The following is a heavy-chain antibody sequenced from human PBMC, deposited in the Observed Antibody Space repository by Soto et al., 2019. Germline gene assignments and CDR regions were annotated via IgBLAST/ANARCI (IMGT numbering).Heavy chain of an antibody. CDR3: ARGLRAYGSGYDPYFDY. D-gene: IGHD5-12*01. V-gene: IGHV4-59*01. Sequence: FCCRWIIKNKGKGLEWIGYIYYSGSTNYNPSLKSRVTISVDTSKNQFSLKLSSVTAADTAVYYCARGLRAYGSGYDPYFDYWGQGTLVSVSS. CDR1: FC. CDR2: IYYSGST. J-gene: IGHJ4*02.